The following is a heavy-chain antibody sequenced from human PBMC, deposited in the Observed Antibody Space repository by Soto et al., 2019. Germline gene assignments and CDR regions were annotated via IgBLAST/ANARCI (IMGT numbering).Heavy chain of an antibody. D-gene: IGHD3-22*01. CDR2: IKSDGSST. CDR3: ARASYYDSSGYYFDY. J-gene: IGHJ4*02. CDR1: GFTFSGYW. V-gene: IGHV3-74*01. Sequence: GSLRLTGSASGFTFSGYWMHGVRQAPGKGLVWVSRIKSDGSSTTYADSVKGRFTISRDNAKNTLYLQMNSLRAEDTAVYYCARASYYDSSGYYFDYWGQGTQVTVYS.